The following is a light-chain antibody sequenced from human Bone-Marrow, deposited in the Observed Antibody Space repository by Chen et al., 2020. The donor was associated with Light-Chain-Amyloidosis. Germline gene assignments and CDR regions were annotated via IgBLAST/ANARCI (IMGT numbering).Light chain of an antibody. J-gene: IGLJ3*02. CDR3: QVWDRSSDRPV. V-gene: IGLV3-21*02. CDR1: NIGSTS. Sequence: SYVLTQPSSVSVAPAQTATIACGGNNIGSTSVHWYQQTPGQAPLLVVYDDSDRPSGIPERLSGSNSGNTATLTISRVEAGDEAHYYCQVWDRSSDRPVFGGGTKLTVL. CDR2: DDS.